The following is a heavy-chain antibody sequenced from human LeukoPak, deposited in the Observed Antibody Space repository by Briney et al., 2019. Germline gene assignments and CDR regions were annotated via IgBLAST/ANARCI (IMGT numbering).Heavy chain of an antibody. CDR2: IYYSGST. J-gene: IGHJ4*02. CDR3: ARHQRNWPFDY. D-gene: IGHD1-1*01. CDR1: GGSISSSSYY. V-gene: IGHV4-39*01. Sequence: SETLSLTCTVSGGSISSSSYYWGWIRQPPGQGLEWIGSIYYSGSTYYNPSLKSRVTISVDTSKNQFSLKLSSVTAADTAVYYCARHQRNWPFDYWGQGTLVTVSS.